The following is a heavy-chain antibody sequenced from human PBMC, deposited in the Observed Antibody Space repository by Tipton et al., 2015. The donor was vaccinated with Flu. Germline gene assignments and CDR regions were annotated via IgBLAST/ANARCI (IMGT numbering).Heavy chain of an antibody. CDR1: GGSISSSSYY. Sequence: TLSLTCTVSGGSISSSSYYWGWIRQPPGKGLEWIGSIYYSGSTYYNPSLKSRVTISVDTSKNQFSLKLSSVTAADTAVYYCARRRITIFGVVMTYPFDYWGQGTLVTVSS. CDR2: IYYSGST. CDR3: ARRRITIFGVVMTYPFDY. J-gene: IGHJ4*02. D-gene: IGHD3-3*01. V-gene: IGHV4-39*01.